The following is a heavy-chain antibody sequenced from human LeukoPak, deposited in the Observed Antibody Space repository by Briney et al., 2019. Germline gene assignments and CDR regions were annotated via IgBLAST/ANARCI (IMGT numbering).Heavy chain of an antibody. Sequence: GGSLRLSCAASGFTFSSYWMSWVRQAPGKGLEWVANIKQDGSEKYYVDSVKGRFTISRDNAKNSLYLQMNSLRAEDTAVYYCAKEAVAANFGYWGQGTLVTVSS. D-gene: IGHD2-15*01. CDR1: GFTFSSYW. CDR2: IKQDGSEK. V-gene: IGHV3-7*03. CDR3: AKEAVAANFGY. J-gene: IGHJ4*02.